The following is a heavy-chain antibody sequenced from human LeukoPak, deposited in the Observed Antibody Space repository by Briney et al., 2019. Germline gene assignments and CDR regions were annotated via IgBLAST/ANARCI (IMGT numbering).Heavy chain of an antibody. Sequence: VASVKVSCKASGYSFTGYYMHWVRQAPGQGLEWMGWVNPNSGGTTYAQKFQGRVTMTRDTSISTAYMELSRLRSDDTAVYYRAREGYSSYWGQGTLVTVSS. CDR2: VNPNSGGT. CDR1: GYSFTGYY. D-gene: IGHD4-11*01. J-gene: IGHJ4*02. CDR3: AREGYSSY. V-gene: IGHV1-2*02.